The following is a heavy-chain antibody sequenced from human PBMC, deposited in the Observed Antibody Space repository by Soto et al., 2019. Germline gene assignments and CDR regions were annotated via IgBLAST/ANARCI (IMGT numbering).Heavy chain of an antibody. CDR1: GYTFTSYA. J-gene: IGHJ4*02. CDR3: ARGGGYYYGDDY. CDR2: INAGNGNT. Sequence: QVQLVQSGAEEKKPGASVKVSCKASGYTFTSYAMHWVRQAPGQRLEWMGWINAGNGNTKYSQKFQGRVTITRDTPESTAYRERSTLRSEDTAVYYCARGGGYYYGDDYWGQGTLVTVSS. D-gene: IGHD3-22*01. V-gene: IGHV1-3*05.